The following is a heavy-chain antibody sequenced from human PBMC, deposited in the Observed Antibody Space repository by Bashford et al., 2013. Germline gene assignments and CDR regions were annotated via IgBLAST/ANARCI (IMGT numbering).Heavy chain of an antibody. Sequence: ASVKVSCKASGYTFTSYGISWVRQAPGQGLEWMGWISAYNGNTNYAQKLQGRVTMTTDTSTSTAYMELRSLRSDDTAVYYCARAGSTLGIDYYYGMDVWGQGTTVTVSS. J-gene: IGHJ6*02. CDR2: ISAYNGNT. V-gene: IGHV1-18*04. CDR1: GYTFTSYG. D-gene: IGHD7-27*01. CDR3: ARAGSTLGIDYYYGMDV.